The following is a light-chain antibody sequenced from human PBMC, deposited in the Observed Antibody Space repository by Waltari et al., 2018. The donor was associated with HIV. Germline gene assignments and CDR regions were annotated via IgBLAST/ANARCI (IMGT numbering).Light chain of an antibody. CDR3: MQALETPYT. Sequence: DIVMTQSPLSLPVTPGEPASVSCRSSQSLVHLSGYNYLDWYLQKPGQSPQVLIYLGSIRASGVPDRFSGSGSGTDFTLKISRVEAEDVGVYYCMQALETPYTFGQGTKLEIK. CDR1: QSLVHLSGYNY. J-gene: IGKJ2*01. V-gene: IGKV2-28*01. CDR2: LGS.